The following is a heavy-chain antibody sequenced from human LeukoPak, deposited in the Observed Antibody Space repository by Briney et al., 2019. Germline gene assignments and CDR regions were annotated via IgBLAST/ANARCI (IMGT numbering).Heavy chain of an antibody. V-gene: IGHV4-61*02. Sequence: SETLSLTCTVSGGSISSSSYYWSWIRQPAGKGLEWIGRIYTSGSTTYNSSLKSRVTLSLDTSKNQFSLKLTSVTAADTAVYYCADEVIRDHFYYYMDVWGKGTTVTISS. CDR2: IYTSGST. CDR3: ADEVIRDHFYYYMDV. J-gene: IGHJ6*03. CDR1: GGSISSSSYY. D-gene: IGHD3-10*01.